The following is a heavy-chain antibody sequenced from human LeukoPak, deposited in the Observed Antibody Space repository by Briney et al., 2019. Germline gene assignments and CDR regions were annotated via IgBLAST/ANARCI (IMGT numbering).Heavy chain of an antibody. Sequence: PGGSLRLSCVASGFTFSTYSMNWVRQAPGKGLEWVSYISPSSSSIYYADSVKGRFTISRDNAKNSLYLQMNSLRDEDTAMYYCASRDYWGQGTLVTVSS. V-gene: IGHV3-48*02. CDR2: ISPSSSSI. J-gene: IGHJ4*02. CDR3: ASRDY. CDR1: GFTFSTYS.